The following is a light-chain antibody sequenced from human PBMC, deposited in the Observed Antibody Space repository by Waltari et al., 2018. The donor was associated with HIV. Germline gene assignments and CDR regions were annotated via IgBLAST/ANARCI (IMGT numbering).Light chain of an antibody. CDR3: CSYAGSSTSV. V-gene: IGLV2-23*02. CDR1: SSDVGSYNL. J-gene: IGLJ2*01. CDR2: EVS. Sequence: QSALTQSRSVSGSPGQSITISCTGTSSDVGSYNLVSWYQQHPGKAPKLMIYEVSKRPSGFSNRFSGSKSGHTASLTISGLQAEDEADYYCCSYAGSSTSVFGGGTKLTVL.